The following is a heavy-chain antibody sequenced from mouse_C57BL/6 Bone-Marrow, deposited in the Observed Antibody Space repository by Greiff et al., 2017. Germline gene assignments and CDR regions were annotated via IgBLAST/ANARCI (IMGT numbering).Heavy chain of an antibody. J-gene: IGHJ1*03. Sequence: QVQLQQPGAELVMPGASVKLSCKASGYTFTSYWMHWVKQRPGQGLEWIGEIDPSDSYTNYNQKFKGKSTLTVDKSSSTAYMQLSSLTSEDSAVYYCATEVYYYVSSYWYFDVWGTGTTVTVSS. CDR1: GYTFTSYW. CDR2: IDPSDSYT. CDR3: ATEVYYYVSSYWYFDV. V-gene: IGHV1-69*01. D-gene: IGHD1-1*01.